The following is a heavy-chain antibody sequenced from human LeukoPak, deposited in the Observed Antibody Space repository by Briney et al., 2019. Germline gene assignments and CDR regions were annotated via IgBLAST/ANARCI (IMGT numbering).Heavy chain of an antibody. CDR3: AKDILPFWAVTPSPFDY. V-gene: IGHV4-31*03. J-gene: IGHJ4*02. D-gene: IGHD4-11*01. CDR1: GGSISSGGYY. Sequence: SQTLSLTCTVSGGSISSGGYYWSWIRQHPGKGLEWIGYIYYSGSTYYNPSLKSRVTISVDTSKNQFSLKLSSVTAADTALYYCAKDILPFWAVTPSPFDYWGQGTLVTVSS. CDR2: IYYSGST.